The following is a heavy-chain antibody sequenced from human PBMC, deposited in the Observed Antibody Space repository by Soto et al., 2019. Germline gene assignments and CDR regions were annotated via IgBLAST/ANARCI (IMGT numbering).Heavy chain of an antibody. CDR1: GGSISSGDYY. J-gene: IGHJ4*02. Sequence: SETLSLTCTVSGGSISSGDYYWSWIRQPPGKGLEWIGYIYYSGSTYYNPSLKSRVTISVDTSKNQFSLKLSSVTAADTAVYYWASKSYGYTFYDYWGKGTLVTVSS. CDR2: IYYSGST. V-gene: IGHV4-30-4*01. D-gene: IGHD5-18*01. CDR3: ASKSYGYTFYDY.